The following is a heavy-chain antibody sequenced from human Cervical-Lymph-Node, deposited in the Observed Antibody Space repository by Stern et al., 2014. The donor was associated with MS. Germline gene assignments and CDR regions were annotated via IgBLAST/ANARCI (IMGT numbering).Heavy chain of an antibody. V-gene: IGHV6-1*01. J-gene: IGHJ4*02. CDR3: ARDIGPYTWNDFDY. Sequence: QLQESGPGLVKPSQTLSLTCAISGDSVSSDSAAWNWIRQSPSRGLEWLGRTYYRSKWYDDYALSVRGRITISPDTSKNQFSLHLNSVTPEDTAVYYCARDIGPYTWNDFDYWGQGTLVTVSS. CDR1: GDSVSSDSAA. D-gene: IGHD1-1*01. CDR2: TYYRSKWYD.